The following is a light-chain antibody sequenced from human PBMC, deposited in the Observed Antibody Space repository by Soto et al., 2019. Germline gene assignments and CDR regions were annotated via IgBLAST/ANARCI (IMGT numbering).Light chain of an antibody. CDR3: QQYKTYSSS. CDR1: QSISSW. Sequence: DIQMTQSPSTLSASVGDRVAITCRASQSISSWLAWYQQKPGKAPKVLIYKASSLKSGVPSRFSGSQSGTEFTLTISSLQPDDFATYYCQQYKTYSSSFGQGTKLEIK. J-gene: IGKJ2*03. V-gene: IGKV1-5*03. CDR2: KAS.